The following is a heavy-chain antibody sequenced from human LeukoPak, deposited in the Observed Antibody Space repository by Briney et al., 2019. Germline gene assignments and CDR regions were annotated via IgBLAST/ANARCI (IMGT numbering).Heavy chain of an antibody. CDR2: ISGNGGST. Sequence: GGSLRLSCAASGFTFSSYAMHWVRQAPGKGLEYVSAISGNGGSTYCANSVKGRFTISRDNSKNTLYLQMGSLRAEDMAVYYCARAHLPNWNDVPVDYWGQGTLVTVSS. V-gene: IGHV3-64*01. CDR3: ARAHLPNWNDVPVDY. D-gene: IGHD1-1*01. CDR1: GFTFSSYA. J-gene: IGHJ4*02.